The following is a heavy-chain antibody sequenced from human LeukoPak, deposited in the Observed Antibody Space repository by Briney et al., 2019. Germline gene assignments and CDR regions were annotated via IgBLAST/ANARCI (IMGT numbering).Heavy chain of an antibody. D-gene: IGHD1-26*01. Sequence: GGSLRLSCAASGFTFSSYAMHWVRQAPGKGLEWVAVISYDGSNKYYADSVKGRFTISRDNSKNTLYLQMNSLRAEDTAVYYCARDRSGSYLRYWGQGTLVTVSS. CDR1: GFTFSSYA. CDR2: ISYDGSNK. V-gene: IGHV3-30*04. CDR3: ARDRSGSYLRY. J-gene: IGHJ4*02.